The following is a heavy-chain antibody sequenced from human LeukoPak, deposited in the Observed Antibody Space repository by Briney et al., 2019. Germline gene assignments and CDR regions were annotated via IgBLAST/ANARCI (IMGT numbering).Heavy chain of an antibody. CDR3: AKSRSGSANWALQIFDN. J-gene: IGHJ4*02. CDR2: ISSSGNTI. D-gene: IGHD1-1*01. CDR1: GFTFSDYY. V-gene: IGHV3-11*01. Sequence: GGSLRLSCAASGFTFSDYYMSWIRQAPGKGLEGVSYISSSGNTIYYADSVKGRFTISRDNAKNSLYLQMNSLRAEDTAVYFCAKSRSGSANWALQIFDNWGQGTLVTVSS.